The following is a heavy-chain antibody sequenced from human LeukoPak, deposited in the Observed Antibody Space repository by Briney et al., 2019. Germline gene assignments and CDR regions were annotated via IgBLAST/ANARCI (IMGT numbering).Heavy chain of an antibody. CDR1: GYTLRSYG. Sequence: GASVKVSCRASGYTLRSYGITWVRQAPGQGLEWMGWINPNSGGTNYAQKFQGRVTMTRDTSISTAYMELSRLRSDDTAVYYCARDLVVRRYYYYYYMDVWGKGTTVTVSS. CDR2: INPNSGGT. V-gene: IGHV1-2*02. D-gene: IGHD3-10*01. J-gene: IGHJ6*03. CDR3: ARDLVVRRYYYYYYMDV.